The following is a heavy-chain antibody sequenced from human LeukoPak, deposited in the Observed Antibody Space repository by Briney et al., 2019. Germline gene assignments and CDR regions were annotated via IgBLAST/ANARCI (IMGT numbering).Heavy chain of an antibody. CDR1: GGSISSYY. CDR2: IYYSGST. Sequence: SEALSLTCTVSGGSISSYYWSWIRQPPGKGLEWIGYIYYSGSTNYNPSLKSRVTISVDTSKNQFSLKLSSVTAADTAVYYCARGFPYCGGDCYYADYWGQGTLVAVSS. D-gene: IGHD2-21*02. J-gene: IGHJ4*02. CDR3: ARGFPYCGGDCYYADY. V-gene: IGHV4-59*01.